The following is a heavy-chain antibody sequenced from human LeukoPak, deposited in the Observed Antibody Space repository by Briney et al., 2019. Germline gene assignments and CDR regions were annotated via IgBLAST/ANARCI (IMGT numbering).Heavy chain of an antibody. CDR1: GFTFGSYG. CDR2: IRYDGSNK. D-gene: IGHD2-2*01. Sequence: GGSLRLSCAASGFTFGSYGMHWVRQAPGKGLEWVAFIRYDGSNKYYADSVKGRFTISRDNSKNTLYLQMNSLRAEDTAVYYCAKDYGHCSSTSCYGRGIDYWSQGTLVTVSA. V-gene: IGHV3-30*02. CDR3: AKDYGHCSSTSCYGRGIDY. J-gene: IGHJ4*02.